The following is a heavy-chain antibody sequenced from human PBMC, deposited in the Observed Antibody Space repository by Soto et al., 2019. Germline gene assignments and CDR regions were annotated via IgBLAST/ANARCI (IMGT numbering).Heavy chain of an antibody. CDR2: IYQSEYA. J-gene: IGHJ4*02. V-gene: IGHV4-30-2*06. CDR3: ARGDTRLGELSHDY. Sequence: SETLSLTCVVSGGSVTSGGHSWSWIRQSPWKGLEWVGSIYQSEYAYYSPSLRSRVAISVDRSNNQVSLRMTSVTAADTAIYYCARGDTRLGELSHDYWGQGXLVTVYS. CDR1: GGSVTSGGHS. D-gene: IGHD3-16*02.